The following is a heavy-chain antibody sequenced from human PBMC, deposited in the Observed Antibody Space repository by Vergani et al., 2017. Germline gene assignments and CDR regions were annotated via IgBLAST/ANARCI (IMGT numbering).Heavy chain of an antibody. CDR3: AKGGYSYGSAFDY. V-gene: IGHV3-9*01. CDR2: ISWNSGSI. CDR1: GFTFDDYA. J-gene: IGHJ4*02. Sequence: EVQLVESGGGLVQPGRSLRLSCAASGFTFDDYAMHWVRQAPGKGLEWVSGISWNSGSIGYADSVKGRFTISRDNAKDSLYLHMNSLRAEDTALYYCAKGGYSYGSAFDYWGQGTLVTVSS. D-gene: IGHD5-18*01.